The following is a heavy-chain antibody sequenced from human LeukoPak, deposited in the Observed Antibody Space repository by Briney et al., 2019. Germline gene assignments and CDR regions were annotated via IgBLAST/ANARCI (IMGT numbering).Heavy chain of an antibody. D-gene: IGHD3-22*01. J-gene: IGHJ4*02. Sequence: PGGSLRLSCAASGFTFSNYAMTWVRQAPGKGLEWVSLISGSGGSTYYADSVKGRFTISRDNSKNTLYLQMNSLRAEDTAVYYCAREGGVITMTVVVGLYYFDYWGQGTLVTVSS. V-gene: IGHV3-23*01. CDR1: GFTFSNYA. CDR3: AREGGVITMTVVVGLYYFDY. CDR2: ISGSGGST.